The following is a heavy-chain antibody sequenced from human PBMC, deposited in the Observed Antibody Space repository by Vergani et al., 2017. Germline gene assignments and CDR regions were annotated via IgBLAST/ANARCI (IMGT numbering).Heavy chain of an antibody. D-gene: IGHD1-1*01. J-gene: IGHJ4*02. CDR3: TRHTTYTDS. CDR2: MYPANSDT. V-gene: IGHV5-51*01. CDR1: EYSFGNYW. Sequence: EVELVQSGPEMRTQGESLKISCKGSEYSFGNYWIGWVRQMPGKGLEWMGIMYPANSDTRYSPSFQCQFTSSADKSISTPFLQWRSLKASDTALYYCTRHTTYTDSWGQGPLVTVSS.